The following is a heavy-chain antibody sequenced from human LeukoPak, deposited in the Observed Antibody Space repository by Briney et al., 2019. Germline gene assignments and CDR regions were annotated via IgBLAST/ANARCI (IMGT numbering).Heavy chain of an antibody. CDR3: ARGEGDGYNFPFDY. CDR1: GGSISSYY. V-gene: IGHV4-4*07. CDR2: IYTSGST. Sequence: SQTLSLTYTVSGGSISSYYWSWIRQPAGKGLEWIGRIYTSGSTNYNPSLKSRVTISVDTSKNQFSLKLSSVTAADTAVYYCARGEGDGYNFPFDYWGQGTLVTVSS. J-gene: IGHJ4*02. D-gene: IGHD5-24*01.